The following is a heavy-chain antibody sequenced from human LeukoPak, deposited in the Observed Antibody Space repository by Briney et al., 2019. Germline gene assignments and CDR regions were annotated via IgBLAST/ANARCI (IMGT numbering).Heavy chain of an antibody. D-gene: IGHD6-13*01. Sequence: PGASVKVSCKASGYTFTGYYMHWVRQAPGQGLEWMGWINPNSGGTNYAQKFQGRVTMTRDTSISTAYMELSRLRSDDTAVYYCARAVGAAAVTIFDYWGQGTLVTVSS. J-gene: IGHJ4*02. CDR2: INPNSGGT. CDR3: ARAVGAAAVTIFDY. CDR1: GYTFTGYY. V-gene: IGHV1-2*02.